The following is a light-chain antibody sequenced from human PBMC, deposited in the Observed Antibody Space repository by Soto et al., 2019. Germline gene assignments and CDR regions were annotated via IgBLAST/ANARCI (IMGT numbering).Light chain of an antibody. J-gene: IGKJ4*01. Sequence: DIQMTQSPSSLSTSVGDRVTITCRASQAIKSNLAWYQHRPGEAPKRLIYAASNLQTGAPSRFSGSGSGTEFTLTISTLQADDFATYYCQQHNSYPFTFGGGTKVEIK. CDR2: AAS. CDR3: QQHNSYPFT. CDR1: QAIKSN. V-gene: IGKV1-17*01.